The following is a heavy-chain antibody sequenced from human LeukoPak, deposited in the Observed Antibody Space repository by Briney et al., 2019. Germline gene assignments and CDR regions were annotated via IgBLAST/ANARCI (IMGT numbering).Heavy chain of an antibody. V-gene: IGHV1-18*01. CDR1: GYTFTSYG. D-gene: IGHD6-13*01. CDR2: INPNSGGT. CDR3: ARDRTGIAAAAFDY. J-gene: IGHJ4*02. Sequence: ASVKVSCKASGYTFTSYGISWVRQAPGQGLEWMGWINPNSGGTNYAQKFQGRVTITRDTSASTAYMELSSLRSEDTAVYYCARDRTGIAAAAFDYWGQGTLVTVSS.